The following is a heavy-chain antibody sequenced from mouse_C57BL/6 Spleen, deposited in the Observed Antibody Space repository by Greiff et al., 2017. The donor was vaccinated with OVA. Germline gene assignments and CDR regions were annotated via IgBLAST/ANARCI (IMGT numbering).Heavy chain of an antibody. CDR3: ARDYYYGSSSLLSRDD. CDR2: INPSSGYP. J-gene: IGHJ4*01. Sequence: VQLQQSGAELAKPGASVKLSCKASGYTFTSYWMHWVKQRPGPGLEWIGYINPSSGYPKYNQKFKDKATLTADKSSSTAYMQLSSLTYEDSAVDDCARDYYYGSSSLLSRDDWGQGTSVTVSS. D-gene: IGHD1-1*01. CDR1: GYTFTSYW. V-gene: IGHV1-7*01.